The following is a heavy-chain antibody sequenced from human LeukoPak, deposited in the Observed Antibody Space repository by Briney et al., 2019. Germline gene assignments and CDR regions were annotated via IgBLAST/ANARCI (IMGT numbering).Heavy chain of an antibody. Sequence: GGSLRLSCAASGFTFSSYAMSWVRQAPGKGLEWVSAISGSGGSTYYADSVKGRFTISRDNAKNSLNLQMNSLRGEDTAAYYCARGYCSGGSCYAGGDAFDFWGQGTMVTVSS. D-gene: IGHD2-15*01. V-gene: IGHV3-23*01. J-gene: IGHJ3*01. CDR3: ARGYCSGGSCYAGGDAFDF. CDR1: GFTFSSYA. CDR2: ISGSGGST.